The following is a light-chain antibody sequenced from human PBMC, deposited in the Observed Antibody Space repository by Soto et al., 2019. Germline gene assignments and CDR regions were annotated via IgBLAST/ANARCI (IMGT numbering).Light chain of an antibody. J-gene: IGKJ1*01. CDR1: QRLSASD. CDR3: QQRYNWPWT. CDR2: GAS. Sequence: EIVLTQSPGTLSLSPGQRATLSCRASQRLSASDIAWYQQKPGQAPKFLIYGASNRATGFPARFSGSGSGTDFTLTISSLEPEDFAVYYCQQRYNWPWTFGQGTKVDI. V-gene: IGKV3-11*01.